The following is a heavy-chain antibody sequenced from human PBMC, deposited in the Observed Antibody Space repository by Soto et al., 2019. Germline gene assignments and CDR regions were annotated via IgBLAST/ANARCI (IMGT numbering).Heavy chain of an antibody. CDR3: ARDWDYGSGYGMDV. CDR1: GFTFSSYS. Sequence: EVQLVDSGGGLVKPGGSLRLSCAASGFTFSSYSMNWVRQAPGKGLEWVLSISSSSSYIYYADSVKGRFTISRDNAKNSLYLQMNSLRAEDTAVYYCARDWDYGSGYGMDVWGQGTTVTVSS. CDR2: ISSSSSYI. D-gene: IGHD3-10*01. J-gene: IGHJ6*02. V-gene: IGHV3-21*01.